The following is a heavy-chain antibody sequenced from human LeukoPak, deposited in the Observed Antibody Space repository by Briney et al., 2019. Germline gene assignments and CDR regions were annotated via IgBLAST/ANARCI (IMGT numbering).Heavy chain of an antibody. CDR3: ARGPDIAVAPLQH. CDR2: IRSSGRDI. J-gene: IGHJ1*01. Sequence: GGSLRLSCEVSGFTLSSYCMSWVRQAPGKGLEWVSSIRSSGRDIFYADSVRGRFTIARDDAKNSLYLQMNSLRAEHTAVYYCARGPDIAVAPLQHWGQGTLVTVSS. D-gene: IGHD6-19*01. V-gene: IGHV3-21*01. CDR1: GFTLSSYC.